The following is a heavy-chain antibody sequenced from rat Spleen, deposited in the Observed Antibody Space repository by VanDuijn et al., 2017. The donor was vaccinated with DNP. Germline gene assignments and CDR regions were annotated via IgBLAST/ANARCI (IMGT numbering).Heavy chain of an antibody. CDR1: GFTFSGSA. CDR2: IGSDGSRT. V-gene: IGHV5-17*01. D-gene: IGHD1-6*01. Sequence: EVQLVESGGGLVQAGRSLKISCAASGFTFSGSAMAWVSQTPQNGLEWVATIGSDGSRTYFRDSVKGRFTISRENAKSTLYLQMDSLRSEDTATYYCARRVSGIPYWYFDFWGPGTMVIVSS. J-gene: IGHJ1*01. CDR3: ARRVSGIPYWYFDF.